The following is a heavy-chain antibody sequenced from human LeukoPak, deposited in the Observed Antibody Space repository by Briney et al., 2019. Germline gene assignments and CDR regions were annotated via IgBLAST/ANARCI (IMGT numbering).Heavy chain of an antibody. CDR2: GST. D-gene: IGHD3-10*01. V-gene: IGHV4-34*01. CDR3: ATRESLLWFGELSRYYYMDV. J-gene: IGHJ6*03. Sequence: GSTNYNPSLKSRVTISVDTSKNQFSLKRRSGAAADTAVYYCATRESLLWFGELSRYYYMDVWGKGTTVTVSS.